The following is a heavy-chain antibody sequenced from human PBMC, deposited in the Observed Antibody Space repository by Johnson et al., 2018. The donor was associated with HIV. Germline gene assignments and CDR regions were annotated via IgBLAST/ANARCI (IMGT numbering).Heavy chain of an antibody. D-gene: IGHD1-26*01. CDR1: GFTFDDHG. V-gene: IGHV3-20*04. J-gene: IGHJ3*02. CDR2: INWNGGRT. Sequence: VQLVESGGGVVRPGGSLRLSCAASGFTFDDHGMSWVRQAPGKGLEWVSGINWNGGRTGYADCVKGRFTISRDNAKNSLYLQMNSLRAEDKAFYSCAKYRGARVGSNSPNAFDIWGQGTMVTVSS. CDR3: AKYRGARVGSNSPNAFDI.